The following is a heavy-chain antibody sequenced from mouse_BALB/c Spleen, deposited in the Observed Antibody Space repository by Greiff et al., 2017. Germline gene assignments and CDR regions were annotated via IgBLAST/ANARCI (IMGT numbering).Heavy chain of an antibody. Sequence: VQLQQSGAELVKPGASVKLSCTASGFNIKDTYMHWVKQRPEQGLEWIGRIDPANGNTKYDPKFQGKATITADTSSNTAYLQLSSLTSEDTAVYYCARQDCGGYFDYWGQGTTLTVSS. J-gene: IGHJ2*01. CDR3: ARQDCGGYFDY. V-gene: IGHV14-3*02. CDR1: GFNIKDTY. CDR2: IDPANGNT.